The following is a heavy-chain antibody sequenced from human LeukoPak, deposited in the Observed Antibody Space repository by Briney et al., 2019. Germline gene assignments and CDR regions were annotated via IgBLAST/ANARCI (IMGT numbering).Heavy chain of an antibody. CDR3: ARVGGSYIPYFDY. D-gene: IGHD1-26*01. CDR2: IYYSGST. J-gene: IGHJ4*02. CDR1: GGSISSSSYY. V-gene: IGHV4-39*07. Sequence: SETLSLTCTVSGGSISSSSYYWGWIRQPPGKGLEWIGSIYYSGSTNYNPSLKSRVTISVDTSKNQFSLKLSSVTAADTAVYYCARVGGSYIPYFDYWGQGTLVTVSS.